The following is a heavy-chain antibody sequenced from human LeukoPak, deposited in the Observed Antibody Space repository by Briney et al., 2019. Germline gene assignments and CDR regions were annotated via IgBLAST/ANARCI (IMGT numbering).Heavy chain of an antibody. D-gene: IGHD5/OR15-5a*01. CDR2: INPNSGGT. CDR1: GDTFTGDY. CDR3: ARVVWRDAFDI. J-gene: IGHJ3*02. Sequence: ASLKVSCKASGDTFTGDYMHGGPQAPGQGLGWMGWINPNSGGTNYAQKFQGRVTMTRDTAISTAYMELSRLRSDDTAVYYCARVVWRDAFDIWGQGTMVTVSS. V-gene: IGHV1-2*02.